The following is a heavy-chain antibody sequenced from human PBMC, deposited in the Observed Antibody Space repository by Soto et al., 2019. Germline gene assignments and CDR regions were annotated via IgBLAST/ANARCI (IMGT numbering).Heavy chain of an antibody. Sequence: TRQGLEWMGWMNPNSGNAGYAQKFQGRVTMTRNTSISTAYMELSSLRSEDTAVYYCARGVVTNFGRGQWDVMDFRVKGSTVTGTS. V-gene: IGHV1-8*01. J-gene: IGHJ6*03. D-gene: IGHD3-3*01. CDR3: ARGVVTNFGRGQWDVMDF. CDR2: MNPNSGNA.